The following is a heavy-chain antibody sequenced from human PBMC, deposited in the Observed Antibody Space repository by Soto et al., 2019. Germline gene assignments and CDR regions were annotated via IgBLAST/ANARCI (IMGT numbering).Heavy chain of an antibody. D-gene: IGHD2-8*01. CDR3: ARRDRNGGYCDS. CDR2: INGDGSSA. Sequence: HPGGSLRLSCAVSGFTFSDYWMHWVRQAPGKGLVWVARINGDGSSANYAASVKDRFTIPRDNAENTVYLQMNSLRAEDTAVYFCARRDRNGGYCDSWGQGVLVTVSS. CDR1: GFTFSDYW. V-gene: IGHV3-74*01. J-gene: IGHJ4*02.